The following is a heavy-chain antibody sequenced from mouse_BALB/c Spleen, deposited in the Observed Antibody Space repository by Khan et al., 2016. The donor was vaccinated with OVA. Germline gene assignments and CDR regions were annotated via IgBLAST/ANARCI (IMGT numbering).Heavy chain of an antibody. CDR1: GYTFTDYN. V-gene: IGHV1-77*01. CDR3: AREWGAWFPY. CDR2: IYPGSNNT. Sequence: QVQLKQSGAELARPGASVKLSCKASGYTFTDYNINWVKQRTGQGLEWIGEIYPGSNNTYYNEKLKGKATLNADNSSSTAYSQLSSRTSADSAVYCCAREWGAWFPYWGQGTLVTVSA. J-gene: IGHJ3*01.